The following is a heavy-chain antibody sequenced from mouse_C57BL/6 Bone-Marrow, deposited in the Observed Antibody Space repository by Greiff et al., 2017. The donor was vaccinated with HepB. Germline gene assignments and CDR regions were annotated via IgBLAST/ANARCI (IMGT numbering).Heavy chain of an antibody. CDR2: INYDGSST. CDR3: ARGLKYWYFDV. V-gene: IGHV5-16*01. D-gene: IGHD1-3*01. Sequence: EVKLMESEGGLVQPGSSMKLSCTASGFTFSDYYMAWVRQVPEKGLEWVANINYDGSSTYYLDSLKSRFIISRENAKNILYLQMSSLKSEDTATYYCARGLKYWYFDVWGTGTTVTVSS. J-gene: IGHJ1*03. CDR1: GFTFSDYY.